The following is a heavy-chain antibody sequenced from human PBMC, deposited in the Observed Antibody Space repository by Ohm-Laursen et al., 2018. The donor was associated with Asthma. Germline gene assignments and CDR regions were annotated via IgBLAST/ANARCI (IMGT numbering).Heavy chain of an antibody. CDR2: IGTAGDT. J-gene: IGHJ4*02. V-gene: IGHV3-13*01. CDR1: GFTFSSYD. D-gene: IGHD3-9*01. CDR3: ARELRDFDWLTFDY. Sequence: SLRLSCAASGFTFSSYDMHWVRQATGKGLEWVSAIGTAGDTYYPGSVKGRFTISRENAKNSLYLQMNSLRAEDTAVYYCARELRDFDWLTFDYWGQGTLVTVSS.